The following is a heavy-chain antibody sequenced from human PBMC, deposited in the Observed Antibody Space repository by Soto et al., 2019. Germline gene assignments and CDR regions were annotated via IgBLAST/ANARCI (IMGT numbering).Heavy chain of an antibody. CDR1: GGTFSSYA. D-gene: IGHD1-26*01. V-gene: IGHV1-69*13. CDR3: ARSWELRATFDY. CDR2: IIPIFGTA. J-gene: IGHJ4*02. Sequence: RASVKVSCKASGGTFSSYAISWVRQAPGRGLEWMGGIIPIFGTANYAQKFQGRVTITADESTSTAYMELSSLRSEDTAVYYCARSWELRATFDYWGQGTLVTVS.